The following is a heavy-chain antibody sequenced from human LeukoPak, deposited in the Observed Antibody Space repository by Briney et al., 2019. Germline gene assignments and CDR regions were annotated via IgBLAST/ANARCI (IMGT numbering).Heavy chain of an antibody. J-gene: IGHJ4*02. V-gene: IGHV4-39*07. CDR2: IYYSGST. D-gene: IGHD2-2*01. CDR3: ARESTSCYDY. CDR1: GDSISSSSYY. Sequence: SETLSLTCTVSGDSISSSSYYWGWIRQPPGKGLEWIGSIYYSGSTYYKSSLKSRVTISVDTSKNQFSPKLSSVTAADTAVYYCARESTSCYDYWGQGTLVTVSS.